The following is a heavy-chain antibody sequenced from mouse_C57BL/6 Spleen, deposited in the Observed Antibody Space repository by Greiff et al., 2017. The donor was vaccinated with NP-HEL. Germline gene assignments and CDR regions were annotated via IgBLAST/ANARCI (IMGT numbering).Heavy chain of an antibody. CDR1: GYTFTSYW. Sequence: VQLQQSGAELVMPGASVKLSCKASGYTFTSYWMHWVKQRPGQGLEWIGEIDPSDSYTNYNQKFKGKSTLTVDKSSSTAYMQLSSLTSEDSAVYYCARWDGYYAMDYWGQRTSVTVSS. V-gene: IGHV1-69*01. J-gene: IGHJ4*01. CDR2: IDPSDSYT. D-gene: IGHD2-3*01. CDR3: ARWDGYYAMDY.